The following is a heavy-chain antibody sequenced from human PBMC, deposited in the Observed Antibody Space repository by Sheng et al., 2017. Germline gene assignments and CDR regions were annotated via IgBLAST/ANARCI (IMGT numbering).Heavy chain of an antibody. D-gene: IGHD3-22*01. V-gene: IGHV1-18*01. CDR3: ARDPDYDNSGYYSS. CDR2: ISAYNGNL. Sequence: QVQLVQSGAEVKKPGASVKVSCKASGYTFTSYGISWLRQAPGQGLEWMGWISAYNGNLHYAQKFQGRVTMTTDTSTSTAYMELRSLRSDDTAVYYCARDPDYDNSGYYSSWGQGTLVIVSS. J-gene: IGHJ5*02. CDR1: GYTFTSYG.